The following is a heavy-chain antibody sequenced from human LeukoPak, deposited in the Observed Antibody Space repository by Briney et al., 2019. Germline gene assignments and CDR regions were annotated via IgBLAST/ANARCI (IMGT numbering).Heavy chain of an antibody. CDR1: GYTFTGYY. D-gene: IGHD7-27*01. V-gene: IGHV1-2*02. J-gene: IGHJ4*02. CDR3: ARDPLGYFDC. Sequence: GASVKVSCKASGYTFTGYYMHWVRQAPGQGLEWMGWINPNSGGTNYAQKFQGRVTMTTDTSTSTAYMELRSLRSDDTAVYYCARDPLGYFDCWGQGTLVTVSS. CDR2: INPNSGGT.